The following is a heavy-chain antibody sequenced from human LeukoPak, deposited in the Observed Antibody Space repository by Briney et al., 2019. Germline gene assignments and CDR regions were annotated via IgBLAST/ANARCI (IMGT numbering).Heavy chain of an antibody. CDR1: GGTFSSYA. J-gene: IGHJ4*02. D-gene: IGHD2-2*02. Sequence: ASVKVSCKASGGTFSSYAISWVRQATGQGLEWMGWMNPNSGNTGYAQKFQGRVTITRNTSISTAYMELSSLRSEDTAVYYCAIGTPGCYTYWGQGTLVTVSS. CDR2: MNPNSGNT. V-gene: IGHV1-8*03. CDR3: AIGTPGCYTY.